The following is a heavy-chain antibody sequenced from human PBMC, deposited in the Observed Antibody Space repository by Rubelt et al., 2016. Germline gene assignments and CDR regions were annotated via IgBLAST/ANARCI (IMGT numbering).Heavy chain of an antibody. CDR2: ISSSSSTI. CDR1: GFTFSSYS. D-gene: IGHD1-26*01. CDR3: ASGIVGANNWFDP. Sequence: GGGLVQPGGSLRLSCAASGFTFSSYSMNWVRQAPGKGLEWVSYISSSSSTIYYADSVKGRFTISRDYSKNTLYLQMNSLRAEDTAVYYCASGIVGANNWFDPWGQGTLATVSA. J-gene: IGHJ5*02. V-gene: IGHV3-48*01.